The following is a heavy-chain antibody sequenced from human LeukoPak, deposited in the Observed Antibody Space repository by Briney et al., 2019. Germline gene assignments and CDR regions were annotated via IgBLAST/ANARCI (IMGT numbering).Heavy chain of an antibody. CDR1: GFSFISTG. D-gene: IGHD6-13*01. V-gene: IGHV3-74*01. J-gene: IGHJ4*02. CDR2: IKNDGSSI. Sequence: GPSLRLSCAASGFSFISTGMHWVRQGPGKGLVWVARIKNDGSSIIYADSVKGRFTISRDNSKNTLYLQMNSLRAEDTAVFYCAKAQHSSIWGYFDYWGQGTLVTVSS. CDR3: AKAQHSSIWGYFDY.